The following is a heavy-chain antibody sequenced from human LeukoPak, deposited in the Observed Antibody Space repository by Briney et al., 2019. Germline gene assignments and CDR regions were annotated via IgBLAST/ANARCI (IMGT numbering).Heavy chain of an antibody. J-gene: IGHJ6*02. CDR1: GFSFSSYW. V-gene: IGHV3-20*04. CDR3: AKGRGGNYYDYYSGMDV. CDR2: ISSNSGSI. Sequence: PGGSLRLSCAASGFSFSSYWMSWVRQAPGKGLEWVAGISSNSGSIAYADSVKGRFTISRDNAKNSLYLHMNSLRAEDTAFYFCAKGRGGNYYDYYSGMDVWGHGTAVTVSS. D-gene: IGHD3-10*01.